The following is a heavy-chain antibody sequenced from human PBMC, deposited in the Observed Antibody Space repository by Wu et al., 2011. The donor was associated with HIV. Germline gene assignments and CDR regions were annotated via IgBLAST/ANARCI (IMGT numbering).Heavy chain of an antibody. J-gene: IGHJ6*03. D-gene: IGHD6-25*01. V-gene: IGHV1-46*02. Sequence: QVQLVQSGAEVKKPGASVKISCKASGYTFNNYYMHWVRQAPGQGLEWMGIINPSGGSTTYTKKFQGRVTMTRDTSTNTVYMELSSLRSEDTAVYYCARGVGSPLYYMDVWGKGTTVTVSS. CDR3: ARGVGSPLYYMDV. CDR1: GYTFNNYY. CDR2: INPSGGST.